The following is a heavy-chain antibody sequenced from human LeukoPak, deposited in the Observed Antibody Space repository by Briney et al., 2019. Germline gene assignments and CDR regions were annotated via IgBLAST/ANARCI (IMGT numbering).Heavy chain of an antibody. CDR2: IYSGGST. J-gene: IGHJ6*02. V-gene: IGHV3-53*01. CDR3: AIPSESYYYGMDV. Sequence: GGSLRLSCAASGFTVSSNCMSWVRQAPGKGLEWVSVIYSGGSTYYADSVKGRFTISRDNSKNTLYLQMNSLRAEDTAVYCCAIPSESYYYGMDVWGQGTTVTVSS. CDR1: GFTVSSNC.